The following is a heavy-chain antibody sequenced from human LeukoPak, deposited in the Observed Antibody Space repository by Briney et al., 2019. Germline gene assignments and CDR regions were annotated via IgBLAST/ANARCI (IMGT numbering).Heavy chain of an antibody. CDR2: ISSGSSYI. V-gene: IGHV3-21*06. D-gene: IGHD6-25*01. CDR1: GFTFSSYS. J-gene: IGHJ4*02. Sequence: PGGSLRLSCAASGFTFSSYSINWVRQAPGKGLEWVSPISSGSSYIYFADSMKGRFTISRDNTQTLVYLQMNSLKAEDTAVYFCARAAAAADIPYYLDFWGQGTLVTVSS. CDR3: ARAAAAADIPYYLDF.